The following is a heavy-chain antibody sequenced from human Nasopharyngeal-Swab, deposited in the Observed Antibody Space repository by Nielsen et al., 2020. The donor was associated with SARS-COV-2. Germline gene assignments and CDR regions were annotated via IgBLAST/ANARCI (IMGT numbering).Heavy chain of an antibody. J-gene: IGHJ4*02. CDR1: GFTFRSYE. Sequence: GSLKISCAASGFTFRSYEMNWVRQAPGKGLEWLSYISSSGTTIYYADSVKGRFTIYRDNAKNSLYLQMNSLRAEDTSLYYCARDRSGYYDFDYWGQGTLVTVSS. D-gene: IGHD3-22*01. CDR3: ARDRSGYYDFDY. V-gene: IGHV3-48*03. CDR2: ISSSGTTI.